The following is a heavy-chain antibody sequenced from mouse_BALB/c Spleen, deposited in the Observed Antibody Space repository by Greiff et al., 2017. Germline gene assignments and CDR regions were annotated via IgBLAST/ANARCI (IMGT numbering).Heavy chain of an antibody. J-gene: IGHJ2*01. V-gene: IGHV5-17*02. CDR2: ISSGSSTI. Sequence: DVMLVESGGGLVQPGGSRKLSCAASGFTFSSFGMHWVRQAPEKGLEWVAYISSGSSTIYYADTVKGRFTISRDNPKNTQFLQLTSLRSEDTAMYYCARDGYYYFDYWGQGTTLTVSS. D-gene: IGHD2-3*01. CDR3: ARDGYYYFDY. CDR1: GFTFSSFG.